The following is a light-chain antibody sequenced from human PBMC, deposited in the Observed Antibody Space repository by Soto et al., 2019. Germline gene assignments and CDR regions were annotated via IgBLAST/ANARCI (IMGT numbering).Light chain of an antibody. V-gene: IGLV3-21*02. J-gene: IGLJ2*01. CDR2: DDF. CDR3: QVWDNGGDRHVV. Sequence: SYELTQPPSVSVAPGQTATIPCGGNNILSKSVHWYQQRPGQAPVLVVYDDFDRPSGIPERFSGSNSGNTATLTISRVEAGDEADYYCQVWDNGGDRHVVFGGGTKLTVL. CDR1: NILSKS.